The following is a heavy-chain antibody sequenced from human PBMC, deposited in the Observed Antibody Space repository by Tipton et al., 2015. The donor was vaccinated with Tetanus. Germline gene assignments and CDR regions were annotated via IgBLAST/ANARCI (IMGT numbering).Heavy chain of an antibody. V-gene: IGHV4-4*07. J-gene: IGHJ6*02. CDR3: ARDFRERSGTYYSYYYTMDV. CDR2: VYSSGST. D-gene: IGHD1-26*01. Sequence: LRLSCTVSGGSLNTFYWNWIRQPAGKGLEWIGRVYSSGSTNYNPSLKSRVTMSIDGPKNQFSLELTSVTAADTAVYYCARDFRERSGTYYSYYYTMDVWGQGTTVTVSS. CDR1: GGSLNTFY.